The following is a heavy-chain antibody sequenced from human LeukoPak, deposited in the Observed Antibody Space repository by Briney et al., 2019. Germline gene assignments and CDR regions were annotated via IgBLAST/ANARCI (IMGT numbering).Heavy chain of an antibody. J-gene: IGHJ4*02. CDR3: ARSPRYSSSWHYFDY. CDR2: ISAYNGNT. D-gene: IGHD6-13*01. Sequence: ASVKVSCKASGYTFTSYGISWVRQAPGQGLEWMGWISAYNGNTNYAQKLQGRVTMTTDTSTSTAYMELRSLRSDDTAVYYCARSPRYSSSWHYFDYWGQGTLVTVSS. V-gene: IGHV1-18*01. CDR1: GYTFTSYG.